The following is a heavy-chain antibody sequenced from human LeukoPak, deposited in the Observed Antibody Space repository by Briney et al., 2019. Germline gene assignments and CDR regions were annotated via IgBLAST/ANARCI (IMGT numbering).Heavy chain of an antibody. D-gene: IGHD3-22*01. CDR2: IWYDGSNK. Sequence: GRSLRLSCAASGFTFSSNGIHWVRQAPGKGLEWVAVIWYDGSNKYYADSVKGRFTISRDNSKNTLYLQMNSLRAEDTAVYYCARSTTYYYDSSGYSDFDYWGQGTLVTVSS. CDR3: ARSTTYYYDSSGYSDFDY. CDR1: GFTFSSNG. J-gene: IGHJ4*02. V-gene: IGHV3-33*01.